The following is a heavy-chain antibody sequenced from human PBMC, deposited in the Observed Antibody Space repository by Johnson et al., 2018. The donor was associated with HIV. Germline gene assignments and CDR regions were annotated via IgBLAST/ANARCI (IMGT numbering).Heavy chain of an antibody. V-gene: IGHV3-23*04. Sequence: MLLVESGGGVVQPGRSLRLSCAASGFTFSSYAMSWVRQAPGKGLEWVSGIVGSGGSTYYADSVKGRFTISRDNSKNTLYLQMNSLRAEDTALYYCAKALLMGWEQTDAFDIWGQGTMVTVSS. CDR3: AKALLMGWEQTDAFDI. CDR2: IVGSGGST. CDR1: GFTFSSYA. D-gene: IGHD1-26*01. J-gene: IGHJ3*02.